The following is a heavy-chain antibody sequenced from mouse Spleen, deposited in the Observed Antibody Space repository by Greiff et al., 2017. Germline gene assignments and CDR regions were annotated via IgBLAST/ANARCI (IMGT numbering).Heavy chain of an antibody. Sequence: DVMLVESGGGLVKPGGSLKLSCAASGFTFSDYGMHWVRQAPEKGLEWVAYISSGSSTIYYADTVKGRFTISRDNAKNTLFLQMTSLRSEDTAIYYCARRWSNQYYFDYWGQGTTLTVSS. V-gene: IGHV5-17*01. D-gene: IGHD2-3*01. CDR2: ISSGSSTI. CDR1: GFTFSDYG. CDR3: ARRWSNQYYFDY. J-gene: IGHJ2*01.